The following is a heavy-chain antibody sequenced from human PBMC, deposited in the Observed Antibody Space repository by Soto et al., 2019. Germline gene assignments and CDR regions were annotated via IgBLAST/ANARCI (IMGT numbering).Heavy chain of an antibody. Sequence: QVQLVESGGGLVKPGGSLRLSCAASGFTFSDYYMSWIRQAPGKGLEWVSYISSSSSYTNYADSVKGRFTISRDNAKISLSLHTNSLRAEDTAVYYCARPRAAAGNTERIDWYFDLWGRGTLVTVSS. V-gene: IGHV3-11*06. CDR1: GFTFSDYY. CDR2: ISSSSSYT. J-gene: IGHJ2*01. D-gene: IGHD6-13*01. CDR3: ARPRAAAGNTERIDWYFDL.